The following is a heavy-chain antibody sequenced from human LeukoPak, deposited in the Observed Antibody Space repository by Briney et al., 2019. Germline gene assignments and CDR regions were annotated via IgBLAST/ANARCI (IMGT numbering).Heavy chain of an antibody. D-gene: IGHD2/OR15-2a*01. Sequence: GGSLRLSCAASGFTFSSYWMHWVRQAPGKGLVWASRINSDGSSTSYADSVKGRFTISRDNAKNTLYLQVNSLRAEDTAVYYCARGLSGYSTSAFRPFDYWGQGTLVTVSS. CDR3: ARGLSGYSTSAFRPFDY. CDR2: INSDGSST. V-gene: IGHV3-74*01. CDR1: GFTFSSYW. J-gene: IGHJ4*02.